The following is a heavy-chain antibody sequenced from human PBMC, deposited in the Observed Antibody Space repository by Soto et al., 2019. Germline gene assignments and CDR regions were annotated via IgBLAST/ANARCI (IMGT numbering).Heavy chain of an antibody. CDR3: TTGGAYAPN. CDR2: IKSKTDGGTT. Sequence: EVQLVESGGGLVKPGGSLRLSCTASGFTFSNAWMSWVRQAPGKGLEWVGRIKSKTDGGTTDCAAPVKGRFAISRDDAKNTLSLQMNSLKIEDTAVYYCTTGGAYAPNWGQGTLVTVSS. J-gene: IGHJ4*02. D-gene: IGHD2-2*01. V-gene: IGHV3-15*05. CDR1: GFTFSNAW.